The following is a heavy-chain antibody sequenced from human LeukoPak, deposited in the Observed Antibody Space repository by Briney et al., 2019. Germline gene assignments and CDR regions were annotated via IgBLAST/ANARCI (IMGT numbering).Heavy chain of an antibody. D-gene: IGHD2-2*01. V-gene: IGHV4-61*01. CDR1: GGSVSSGSYY. CDR3: ARDGGAVVVPAAMGFDYDDYRPRYYGMDV. Sequence: PSETLSLTCTVSGGSVSSGSYYWSWIRQPPGKGLEWIGYIYYSGSTNYNPSLKSRVTISVDTSKNQFSLKLSSVTAADTAVYYCARDGGAVVVPAAMGFDYDDYRPRYYGMDVWGQGTTVTVSS. J-gene: IGHJ6*02. CDR2: IYYSGST.